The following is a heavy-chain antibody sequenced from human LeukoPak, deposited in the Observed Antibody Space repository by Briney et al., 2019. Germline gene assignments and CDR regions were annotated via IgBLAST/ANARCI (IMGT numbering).Heavy chain of an antibody. CDR2: ISWNSGSI. V-gene: IGHV3-9*01. CDR1: GFTFDDYA. CDR3: ANVPPPQYYYDSSGYLDAFDI. J-gene: IGHJ3*02. Sequence: GGSLRLSCAASGFTFDDYAMHWVRQAPGKGLEWVSGISWNSGSIGYADSVKGRFTISRDNAKNSLYLQMNSLRAEDTALYYCANVPPPQYYYDSSGYLDAFDIWGQGTMVTVSS. D-gene: IGHD3-22*01.